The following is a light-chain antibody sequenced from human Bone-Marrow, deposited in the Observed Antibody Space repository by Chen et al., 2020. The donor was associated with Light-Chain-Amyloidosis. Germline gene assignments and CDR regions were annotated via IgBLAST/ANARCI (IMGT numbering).Light chain of an antibody. V-gene: IGKV1-5*03. CDR1: ERISSW. J-gene: IGKJ1*01. CDR3: QQYNTHATWT. Sequence: DIQMTQSPSTLSASVGDRVTITCRSSERISSWLAWYQQKPGKAPKLLIYKASDLESGVPSRFNGSGSGTDFTLTISNLQPDDFAVYYCQQYNTHATWTFGPGTKVEMK. CDR2: KAS.